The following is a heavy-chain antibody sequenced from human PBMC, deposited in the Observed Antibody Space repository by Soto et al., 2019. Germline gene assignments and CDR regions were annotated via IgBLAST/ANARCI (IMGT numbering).Heavy chain of an antibody. J-gene: IGHJ5*02. CDR2: IYYSGST. Sequence: SETLSLTCTVSGGSSSSSSYYWGWIRQPPGKGLEWIGSIYYSGSTYYNPSLKSRVTISVDTSKNQFSLKLSSVTAADTAVYYCARQGLTIVGANWFDPWGQGTLVTVS. V-gene: IGHV4-39*01. CDR3: ARQGLTIVGANWFDP. D-gene: IGHD1-26*01. CDR1: GGSSSSSSYY.